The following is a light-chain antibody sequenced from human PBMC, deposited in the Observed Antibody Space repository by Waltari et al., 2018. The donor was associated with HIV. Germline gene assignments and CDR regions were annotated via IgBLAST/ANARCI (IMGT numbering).Light chain of an antibody. V-gene: IGLV2-8*01. Sequence: QSALTQPPSASGSPGQSVTISCSGTSSDVGDYDFVSWYQQHPGKVPKLILYEVNKRPSGVPDRFSGSKSGHTASLTVSGLQADDEAEGGCSSYAGSNNVVFGGGTKLTVL. CDR1: SSDVGDYDF. J-gene: IGLJ2*01. CDR3: SSYAGSNNVV. CDR2: EVN.